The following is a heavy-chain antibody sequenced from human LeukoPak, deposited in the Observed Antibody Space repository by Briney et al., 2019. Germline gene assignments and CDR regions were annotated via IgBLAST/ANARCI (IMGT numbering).Heavy chain of an antibody. J-gene: IGHJ6*03. CDR3: ARGPIFGVVKYYYYYYMDV. V-gene: IGHV4-34*01. CDR2: INHSGST. Sequence: SETLSLTCAVYGGSFSGYYWSWIRQPPGKGLEWIGEINHSGSTNYNPSLKSRVTISVDTSKNQFSLKLSSVTAADTAVYYCARGPIFGVVKYYYYYYMDVWGKGTTVTVSS. D-gene: IGHD3-3*01. CDR1: GGSFSGYY.